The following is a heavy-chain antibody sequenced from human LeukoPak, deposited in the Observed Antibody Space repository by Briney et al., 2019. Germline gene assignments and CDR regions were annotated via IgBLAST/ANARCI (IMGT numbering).Heavy chain of an antibody. J-gene: IGHJ4*02. CDR3: AKEVGYDSSGYDDY. CDR2: ISGSGGST. Sequence: PGGSLRLSCAASGFIFSSYAMSWVRQAPGQGLEWVSAISGSGGSTYYADSVKGRFTISRDNSKNTLYPQMNSLRAEDTAVYYCAKEVGYDSSGYDDYWGQGTLVTVSS. D-gene: IGHD3-22*01. CDR1: GFIFSSYA. V-gene: IGHV3-23*01.